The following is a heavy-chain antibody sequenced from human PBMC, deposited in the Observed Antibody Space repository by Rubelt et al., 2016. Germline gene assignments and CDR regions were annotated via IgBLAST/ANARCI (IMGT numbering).Heavy chain of an antibody. CDR3: ARVTGARGY. V-gene: IGHV3-48*04. Sequence: SGGGLVQPGGSLRLSCAVSGFTFSTTHMNWVRQAPGKGLEWVSYIGTRPDIIYYADSVKGRFTIFRDNAKNSLYLQMNSLRAEDTAVYYCARVTGARGYWGQGTLVTVSS. J-gene: IGHJ4*02. CDR1: GFTFSTTH. CDR2: IGTRPDII. D-gene: IGHD1-26*01.